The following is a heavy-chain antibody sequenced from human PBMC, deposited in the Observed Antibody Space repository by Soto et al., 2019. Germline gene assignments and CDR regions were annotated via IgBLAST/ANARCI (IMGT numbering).Heavy chain of an antibody. V-gene: IGHV3-33*01. Sequence: QVQLVESGGGVVQPGRSLRLSCAASGFTFSSYGMHWVRQAPGKGLEWVAVIWCDGSNKYYADSVKGRFTISRDNSKNPLYLQMNSLRAEDTAVYYCAREWEDTLDYWGQGTLVPVSS. CDR2: IWCDGSNK. CDR3: AREWEDTLDY. CDR1: GFTFSSYG. D-gene: IGHD1-26*01. J-gene: IGHJ4*02.